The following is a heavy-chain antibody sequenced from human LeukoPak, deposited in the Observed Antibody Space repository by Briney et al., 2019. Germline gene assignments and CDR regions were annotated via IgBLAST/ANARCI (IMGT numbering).Heavy chain of an antibody. V-gene: IGHV3-33*01. CDR1: GFTFSSYG. CDR3: ARALNYGERDFYS. D-gene: IGHD4-17*01. CDR2: IWYDGTNK. J-gene: IGHJ4*02. Sequence: GGSLRLSCAASGFTFSSYGMHWVRQAPGKGLEWVAVIWYDGTNKYYRDSVKGRLTISRDNSKNTLYLQMDSLRAEDTAVYYCARALNYGERDFYSWGQGTLVTVSS.